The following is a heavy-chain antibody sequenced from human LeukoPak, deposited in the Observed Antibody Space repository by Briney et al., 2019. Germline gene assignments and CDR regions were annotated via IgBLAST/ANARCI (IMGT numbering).Heavy chain of an antibody. CDR3: ARAGYDILTGYYYRAFDI. CDR1: GYTFTSYG. V-gene: IGHV1-18*04. J-gene: IGHJ3*02. D-gene: IGHD3-9*01. Sequence: GSVKVSCKASGYTFTSYGISWVRQAPGQGLEWMGWISAYNGNTNYAQKLQGRVTMTTDTSTSTAYMELRSPRSDDTAVYYCARAGYDILTGYYYRAFDIWGQGTMVTVSS. CDR2: ISAYNGNT.